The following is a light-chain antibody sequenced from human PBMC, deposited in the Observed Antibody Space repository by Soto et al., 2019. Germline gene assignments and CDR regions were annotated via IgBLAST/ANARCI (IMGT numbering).Light chain of an antibody. CDR3: MQALQTPLT. CDR2: LGS. CDR1: RSLLHSNGYNY. Sequence: DIVMTQSPLSLPVTPGEPASISCRASRSLLHSNGYNYLDWYLQKPGQSPQVLIYLGSYRASGVPDRFSGSGSGTDFTLKISRVETEDVGIYYCMQALQTPLTFGQGTKVEIK. V-gene: IGKV2-28*01. J-gene: IGKJ1*01.